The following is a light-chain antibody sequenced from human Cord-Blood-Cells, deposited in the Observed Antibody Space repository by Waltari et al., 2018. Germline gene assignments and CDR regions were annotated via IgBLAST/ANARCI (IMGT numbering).Light chain of an antibody. Sequence: DIVMTQPPDPLAASLGERATINCTSSQSVLYRTNNKNYLAWYQQKPGQPPKLLIYWASTRESGVPDRFSGSGSGTDFTLTISSLQAEDVAVYYCQQYYSTPFTFGPGTKVDIK. CDR2: WAS. V-gene: IGKV4-1*01. CDR3: QQYYSTPFT. CDR1: QSVLYRTNNKNY. J-gene: IGKJ3*01.